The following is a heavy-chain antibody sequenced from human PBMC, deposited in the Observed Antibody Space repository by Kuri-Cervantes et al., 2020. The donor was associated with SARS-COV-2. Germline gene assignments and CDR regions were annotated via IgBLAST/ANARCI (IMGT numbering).Heavy chain of an antibody. CDR2: ISSSSSTI. D-gene: IGHD6-6*01. CDR3: ARGSSSTYFDY. CDR1: GFTFSSYS. Sequence: GESLKISCAASGFTFSSYSMNWVRQAPGKGLEWVSYISSSSSTIYYADSVEGRFTISRDNAKNSLYLQMNSLRAEDTAVYYCARGSSSTYFDYWGQGTLVTVSS. V-gene: IGHV3-48*04. J-gene: IGHJ4*02.